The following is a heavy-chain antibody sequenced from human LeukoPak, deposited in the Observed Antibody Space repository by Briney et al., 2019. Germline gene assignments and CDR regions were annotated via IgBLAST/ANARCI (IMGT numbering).Heavy chain of an antibody. J-gene: IGHJ4*02. Sequence: ASVKVSCKASGYTFTGYYMHWVRQASGQGLEWMGWINPNSGGTNYAQKFQGRVTMTRDTSISTAYMELSRLRSDDTAVYYCARERTLTSCYDYWGQGTQVTVSS. V-gene: IGHV1-2*02. CDR1: GYTFTGYY. CDR2: INPNSGGT. CDR3: ARERTLTSCYDY. D-gene: IGHD2-15*01.